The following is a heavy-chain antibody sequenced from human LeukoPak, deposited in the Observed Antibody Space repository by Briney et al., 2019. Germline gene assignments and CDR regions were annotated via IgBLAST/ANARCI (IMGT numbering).Heavy chain of an antibody. CDR3: ARVVITFGGVIGIFDY. CDR2: ISAYNGNT. Sequence: ASVKVSCKASGYTFTSYGISWVRQAPGQGLEWMGWISAYNGNTNYAQKLQGRVTMTTDTSTSTAYMELRSLRSDDTAVYYCARVVITFGGVIGIFDYWGQGTLVTASS. D-gene: IGHD3-16*02. J-gene: IGHJ4*02. V-gene: IGHV1-18*01. CDR1: GYTFTSYG.